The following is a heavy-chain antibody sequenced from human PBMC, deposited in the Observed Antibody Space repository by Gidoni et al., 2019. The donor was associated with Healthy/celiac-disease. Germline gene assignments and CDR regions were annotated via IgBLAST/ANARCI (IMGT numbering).Heavy chain of an antibody. CDR2: INHSGST. V-gene: IGHV4-34*01. D-gene: IGHD3-10*01. CDR3: ARGRTYYYGSGRKDQHYGMDV. CDR1: GESFSGYY. J-gene: IGHJ6*02. Sequence: QVQLQQWGPGLLKPSETLSLTCAVYGESFSGYYWHWSRQPPGKGREWIGEINHSGSTNYNPSLKSRVTISVDTSKNQFSLKLSSVTAADTAVYYCARGRTYYYGSGRKDQHYGMDVWGQGTTVTVSS.